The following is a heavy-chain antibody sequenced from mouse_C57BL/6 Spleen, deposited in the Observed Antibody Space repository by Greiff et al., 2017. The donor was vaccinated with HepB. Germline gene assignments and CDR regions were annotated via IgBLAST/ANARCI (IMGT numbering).Heavy chain of an antibody. CDR1: GYTFTDYY. Sequence: EVQLQQSGPELVKPGASVKISCKASGYTFTDYYMNWVKQSHGKSLEWIGDINPNNGGTSYNQKFKGKATLTVDKSSSTAYMELRSLTSEDSAVYYCARKAKGYYAMDYWGQGTSVTVSS. CDR3: ARKAKGYYAMDY. CDR2: INPNNGGT. J-gene: IGHJ4*01. V-gene: IGHV1-26*01. D-gene: IGHD1-1*01.